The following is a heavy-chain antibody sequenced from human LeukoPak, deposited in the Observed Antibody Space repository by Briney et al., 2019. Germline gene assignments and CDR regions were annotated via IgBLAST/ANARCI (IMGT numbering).Heavy chain of an antibody. Sequence: SETLCLTCTVSGGSISSSSYYWGWVRQPPGTGLEWVGSIYYSGSTYYNPSLKSRVTISVDTSKNPFLLKLSSVTAADTAVYYCARREWELLGTFDIWGQGTMVTVSS. D-gene: IGHD1-26*01. CDR3: ARREWELLGTFDI. J-gene: IGHJ3*02. CDR2: IYYSGST. V-gene: IGHV4-39*01. CDR1: GGSISSSSYY.